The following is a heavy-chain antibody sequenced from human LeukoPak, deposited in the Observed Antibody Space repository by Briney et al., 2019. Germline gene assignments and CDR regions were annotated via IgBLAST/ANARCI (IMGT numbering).Heavy chain of an antibody. CDR1: GYSISSGYY. CDR2: INHSGST. D-gene: IGHD3-9*01. Sequence: SETLSLTCTVSGYSISSGYYWGWIRQPPGKGLEWIGEINHSGSTNYNPSLKSRVTISVDTSKNQFSLKLSSVTAADTAVYYCARHGRGDDILTGYYRIYYYYYMDVWGKGTTVTISS. J-gene: IGHJ6*03. CDR3: ARHGRGDDILTGYYRIYYYYYMDV. V-gene: IGHV4-38-2*02.